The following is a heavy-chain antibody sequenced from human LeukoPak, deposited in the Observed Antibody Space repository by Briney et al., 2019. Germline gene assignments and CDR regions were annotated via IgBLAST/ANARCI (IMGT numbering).Heavy chain of an antibody. Sequence: SETLSLTCTVSGGSISSSSYYWGWIRQPPGKGLEWIGSIYCSGSTYYNPSLKSRVTISVDTSKNQFSLKLSSVTAADTAVYYCARQRDISPHTPIVLMVYAMYYFDYWGQGTLVTVSS. CDR2: IYCSGST. V-gene: IGHV4-39*01. D-gene: IGHD2-8*01. J-gene: IGHJ4*02. CDR3: ARQRDISPHTPIVLMVYAMYYFDY. CDR1: GGSISSSSYY.